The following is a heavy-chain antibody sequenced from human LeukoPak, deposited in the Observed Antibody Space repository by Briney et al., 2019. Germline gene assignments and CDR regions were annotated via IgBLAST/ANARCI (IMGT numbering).Heavy chain of an antibody. V-gene: IGHV4-34*01. J-gene: IGHJ6*02. Sequence: PSETLSLTCAVYGVSFSGYYWSWIRQPPGKGLEWIGEIDHSGSTNYNPSLKSRVTISVDTSKNQFSLKLSSVTAADTAVYYCARGYNGARPSYYYYGMDVWGQGTTVTVSS. CDR1: GVSFSGYY. D-gene: IGHD2-8*01. CDR3: ARGYNGARPSYYYYGMDV. CDR2: IDHSGST.